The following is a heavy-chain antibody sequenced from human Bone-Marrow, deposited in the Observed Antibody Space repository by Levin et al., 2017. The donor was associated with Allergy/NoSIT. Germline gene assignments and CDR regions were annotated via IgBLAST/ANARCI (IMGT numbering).Heavy chain of an antibody. CDR3: AREKGGTRGWYTGDY. CDR2: ITASGHKT. D-gene: IGHD6-19*01. V-gene: IGHV3-23*01. J-gene: IGHJ4*02. CDR1: GFTFSDYA. Sequence: SCAASGFTFSDYAITWVRQATGKGLAWVSAITASGHKTYYSNSSEGRFSVSRDNAGKTVYLQMNSLPGDDTAGYYCAREKGGTRGWYTGDYWGQGALVIVSA.